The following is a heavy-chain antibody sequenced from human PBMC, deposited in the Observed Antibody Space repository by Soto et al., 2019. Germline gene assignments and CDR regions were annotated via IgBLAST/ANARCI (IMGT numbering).Heavy chain of an antibody. Sequence: SETLSLTCTVSGGSISSYYWSWIRQPPGKGLEWIGYIYYSGSTNYNPSLKSRVTISVDTSKNQFSLKLSSVTPADTAVYYCARVRLYSSAFDYWGQGTLVTVSS. CDR3: ARVRLYSSAFDY. CDR1: GGSISSYY. J-gene: IGHJ4*02. V-gene: IGHV4-59*01. D-gene: IGHD6-19*01. CDR2: IYYSGST.